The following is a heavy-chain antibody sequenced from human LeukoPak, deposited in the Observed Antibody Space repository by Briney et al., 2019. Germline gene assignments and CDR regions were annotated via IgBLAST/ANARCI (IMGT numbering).Heavy chain of an antibody. CDR1: GYTFTRYY. CDR3: ARGYGSGSYHKY. J-gene: IGHJ4*02. D-gene: IGHD3-10*01. Sequence: ASVKVSCKATGYTFTRYYMHWVRQAPGQGLEWMGRINPNSGCTNYAQKFQGRVTMTRDTSISTAYMELSRLRSDDTAVYYCARGYGSGSYHKYWGQGTLVTVSS. CDR2: INPNSGCT. V-gene: IGHV1-2*06.